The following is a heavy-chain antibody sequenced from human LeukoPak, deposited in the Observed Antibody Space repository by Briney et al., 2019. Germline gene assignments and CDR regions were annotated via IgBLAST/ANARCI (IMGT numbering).Heavy chain of an antibody. Sequence: SGTLSLTCTVSGDSISGGGYYWIWIRQHPGRGLEWIGYIYDSGITYYSPFLESRVSMSIDTSKNQFSLKLRSVTAADTAVYYCARDGGGVGYSYVIDLWGRGTLVTVSS. CDR3: ARDGGGVGYSYVIDL. CDR2: IYDSGIT. D-gene: IGHD5-18*01. CDR1: GDSISGGGYY. J-gene: IGHJ5*02. V-gene: IGHV4-31*03.